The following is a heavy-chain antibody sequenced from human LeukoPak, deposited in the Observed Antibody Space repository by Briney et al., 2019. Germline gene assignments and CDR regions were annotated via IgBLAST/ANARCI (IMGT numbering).Heavy chain of an antibody. CDR3: ARDPTTVVTLPYYFDF. CDR1: GGSFFGSH. V-gene: IGHV4-34*01. CDR2: INHSGRT. D-gene: IGHD4-23*01. Sequence: SETLSLTCAVSGGSFFGSHWNWIRQSPEKGPEWIGEINHSGRTNYNPSLTSRVTISVDTSKGQFFLKLTSVTAADAAVYYCARDPTTVVTLPYYFDFWGQGTLVTVSA. J-gene: IGHJ4*02.